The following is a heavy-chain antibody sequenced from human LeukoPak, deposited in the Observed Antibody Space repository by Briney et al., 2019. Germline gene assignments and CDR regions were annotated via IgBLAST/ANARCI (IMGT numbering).Heavy chain of an antibody. D-gene: IGHD3-3*01. V-gene: IGHV3-23*01. CDR3: AKDQAPRFYDFWSGDAFDF. J-gene: IGHJ3*01. CDR1: RFTFSSYA. CDR2: ISGVGGST. Sequence: PGGSLRLSCATSRFTFSSYAMSWVRQAPGKGLEWVSAISGVGGSTYYTDSVKGRFTISRSNSKNTLYLQMNSLRAEDTAVYYCAKDQAPRFYDFWSGDAFDFWGQGTMVTVSS.